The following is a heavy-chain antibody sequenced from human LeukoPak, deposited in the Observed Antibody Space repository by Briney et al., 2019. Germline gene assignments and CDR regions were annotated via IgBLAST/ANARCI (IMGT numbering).Heavy chain of an antibody. Sequence: ASVKVSCKASGYTFTSYDINWVRQATGQGLEWMGWMNPNSGNTGYAQKFQGRVTMTRNTSISTAYMELSNLRSEDTAVYYCARGRSLVPFGFLYYYYYGMDVWGQGTTVTVSS. CDR2: MNPNSGNT. D-gene: IGHD6-13*01. CDR1: GYTFTSYD. J-gene: IGHJ6*02. V-gene: IGHV1-8*01. CDR3: ARGRSLVPFGFLYYYYYGMDV.